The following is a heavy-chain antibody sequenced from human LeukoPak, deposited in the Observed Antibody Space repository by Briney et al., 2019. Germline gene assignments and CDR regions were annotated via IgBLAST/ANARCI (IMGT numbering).Heavy chain of an antibody. CDR3: ARGPPYGV. CDR1: GFTFSNYD. D-gene: IGHD4-17*01. V-gene: IGHV3-69-1*01. CDR2: ISRSSYR. Sequence: GGSLRLSCAASGFTFSNYDMNWVRQAPGKGPEWVSSISRSSYRYHGDSVKGRFTISRDNAKNSLYLQMNSLRADDTAVYYCARGPPYGVWGQGTLVTVSS. J-gene: IGHJ4*02.